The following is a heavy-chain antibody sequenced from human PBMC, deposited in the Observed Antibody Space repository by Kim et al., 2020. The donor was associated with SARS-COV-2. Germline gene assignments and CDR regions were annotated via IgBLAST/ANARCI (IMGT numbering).Heavy chain of an antibody. D-gene: IGHD1-26*01. CDR1: GFIFGDYG. V-gene: IGHV3-9*01. J-gene: IGHJ6*02. CDR2: VSWNSGSI. Sequence: GGSLRLSCAASGFIFGDYGMYWVRQTPGKGLEWVAGVSWNSGSIGYADSVKGRFTISRDNAKSSVYLQINSVRPEDTASYSCAKSYKSFYGFDVWGQGTT. CDR3: AKSYKSFYGFDV.